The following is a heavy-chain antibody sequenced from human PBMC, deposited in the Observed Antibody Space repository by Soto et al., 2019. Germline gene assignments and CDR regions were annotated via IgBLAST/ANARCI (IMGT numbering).Heavy chain of an antibody. D-gene: IGHD4-4*01. CDR1: GYSFRTYS. V-gene: IGHV5-51*01. CDR2: IHSGDSNA. Sequence: PGGSLKISCKGSGYSFRTYSIGWVRQMPGKGLEWMGNIHSGDSNARYSPSFKGQVTISVDRSIMTAYLQWSSLKASYTALYYCATWRSNHWFDYWGQGTPVTVSS. CDR3: ATWRSNHWFDY. J-gene: IGHJ4*02.